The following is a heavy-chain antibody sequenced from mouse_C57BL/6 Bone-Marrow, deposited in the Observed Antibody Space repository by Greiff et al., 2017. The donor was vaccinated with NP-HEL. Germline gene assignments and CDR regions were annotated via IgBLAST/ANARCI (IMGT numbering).Heavy chain of an antibody. CDR3: TTEGDYSWYFDV. V-gene: IGHV14-4*01. Sequence: EVKLMESGAELVRPGASVKLSCTASGFNIKDDYMHWVKQRPEQGLEWIGWIDPENGDTEYASKFQGKATITADTSSNTAYLQLSSLTSEDTAVYYCTTEGDYSWYFDVWGTGTTVTVSS. CDR1: GFNIKDDY. D-gene: IGHD2-12*01. J-gene: IGHJ1*03. CDR2: IDPENGDT.